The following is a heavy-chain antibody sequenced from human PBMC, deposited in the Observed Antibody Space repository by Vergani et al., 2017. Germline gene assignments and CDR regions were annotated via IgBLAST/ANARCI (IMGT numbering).Heavy chain of an antibody. CDR2: IHTNGVI. Sequence: QVQLRESGPGLVKPSETLSLSCTMSGYSVNSGYYWSWLRQPAGKRLEWIGRIHTNGVIHYNPSLNSRATISVDTSRNQISLKLTSVTATDTAIYFCARGNPYVDFDIWGQGTMITVSS. J-gene: IGHJ3*02. V-gene: IGHV4-4*07. CDR1: GYSVNSGYY. CDR3: ARGNPYVDFDI. D-gene: IGHD3-16*01.